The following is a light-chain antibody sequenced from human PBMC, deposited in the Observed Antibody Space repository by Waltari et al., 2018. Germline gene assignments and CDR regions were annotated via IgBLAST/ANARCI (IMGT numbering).Light chain of an antibody. CDR2: KAS. V-gene: IGKV1-5*03. Sequence: DIQMTQSPSTLSASVGDRVTITCRASQSISSWVAWYQQKPGTAPKLLIYKASTLETGVPSRFSVSGFGTEFTLTISSLQPYDFATYYCQQYNTYSAFGPGTKVDI. CDR3: QQYNTYSA. J-gene: IGKJ3*01. CDR1: QSISSW.